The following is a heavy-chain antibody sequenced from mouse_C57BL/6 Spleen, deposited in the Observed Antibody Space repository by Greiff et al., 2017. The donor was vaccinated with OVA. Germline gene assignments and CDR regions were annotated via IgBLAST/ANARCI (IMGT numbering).Heavy chain of an antibody. Sequence: EVMLVESGGDLVKPGGSLKLSCAASGFTFSSYGMSWVRQTPDKRLEWVATISSGGSYTYYPDSVKGRFTISRDNAKNTLYPQMSSLKSEDTAMYYCASVVAYYFDYWGQGTTLTVSS. D-gene: IGHD1-1*01. CDR2: ISSGGSYT. CDR3: ASVVAYYFDY. V-gene: IGHV5-6*01. J-gene: IGHJ2*01. CDR1: GFTFSSYG.